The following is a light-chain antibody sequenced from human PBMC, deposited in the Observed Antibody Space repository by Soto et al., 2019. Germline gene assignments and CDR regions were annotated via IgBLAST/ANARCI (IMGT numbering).Light chain of an antibody. V-gene: IGLV3-1*01. CDR1: KLGDKY. J-gene: IGLJ2*01. CDR3: QAWDSSTAQAL. CDR2: QDS. Sequence: SYELTQPPSVSVSPGQTASITCSGDKLGDKYACWYQQKPGQSPVLVIYQDSKRPSGIPERFSGSNSGNTATLTISGTQAMDEADYYCQAWDSSTAQALFGGGTKVTVL.